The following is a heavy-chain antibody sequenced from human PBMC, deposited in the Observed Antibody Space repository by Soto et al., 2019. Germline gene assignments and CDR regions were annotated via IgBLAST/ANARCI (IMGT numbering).Heavy chain of an antibody. CDR1: GFTFSSYG. Sequence: GGSLRLSCAASGFTFSSYGMHWVRQAPGKGLEWVAVISYDGSNKYYADSVKGRFTISRDKSKNTLDLQMNSLRAEDTAVYYCAKKGFDYWGQGTLVTVSS. J-gene: IGHJ4*02. V-gene: IGHV3-30*18. CDR3: AKKGFDY. CDR2: ISYDGSNK.